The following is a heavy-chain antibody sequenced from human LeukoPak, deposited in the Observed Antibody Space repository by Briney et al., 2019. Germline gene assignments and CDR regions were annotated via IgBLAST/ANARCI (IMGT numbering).Heavy chain of an antibody. CDR3: VGCSGGSCHSGAFEI. Sequence: SQTLSLTCAISGDSVSRNSATWNWIRQSPSRGLEWLARANYRSKWCYDYAVSVKSRMSINTDSSKNQFTLQLNSVTPEDTAVYYCVGCSGGSCHSGAFEIWGQGTMVTVSS. J-gene: IGHJ3*02. V-gene: IGHV6-1*01. D-gene: IGHD2-15*01. CDR2: ANYRSKWCY. CDR1: GDSVSRNSAT.